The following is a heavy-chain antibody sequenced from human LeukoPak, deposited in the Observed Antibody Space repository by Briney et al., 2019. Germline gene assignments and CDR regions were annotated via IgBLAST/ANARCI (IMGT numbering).Heavy chain of an antibody. V-gene: IGHV4-39*01. CDR2: VYYSGST. CDR1: GGYVSSSSYY. D-gene: IGHD2-15*01. CDR3: ARHRGGSSPSVFDY. J-gene: IGHJ4*02. Sequence: SETLSLTCTVSGGYVSSSSYYWGWIRQPPGKGLEWIGSVYYSGSTYYNPSLKSRVTISVDTSKNQFSLKMSSVTAADTTLFYCARHRGGSSPSVFDYWGQGTLVTVSS.